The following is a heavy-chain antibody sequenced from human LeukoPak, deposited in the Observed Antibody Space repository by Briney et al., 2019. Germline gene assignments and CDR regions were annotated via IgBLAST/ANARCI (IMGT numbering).Heavy chain of an antibody. CDR1: GGSFSGYY. J-gene: IGHJ3*02. CDR3: ARSIVGAPRDGDAFDI. D-gene: IGHD1-26*01. V-gene: IGHV4-34*01. Sequence: PSETLSLTCAVYGGSFSGYYWSWIRQPPGKGLEWIGEINHSGSTNYNPSLKSRVTISVDTSKNQFSLKLSSVTAADTAVYYCARSIVGAPRDGDAFDIWGQGTMVTVSS. CDR2: INHSGST.